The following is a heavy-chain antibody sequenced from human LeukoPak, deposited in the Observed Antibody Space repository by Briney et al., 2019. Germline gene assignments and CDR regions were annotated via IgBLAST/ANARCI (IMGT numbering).Heavy chain of an antibody. Sequence: PGGSLRLSCAASGFTFSSYGMHWVRQAPGKGLEWVAVIWYDGSNKYYADSVKGRFTVSRDNSKNTLYLQMNSLRAEDTAVYYCVRAGYDFWSGYYWLDYWGQGTLVTVSS. CDR3: VRAGYDFWSGYYWLDY. CDR2: IWYDGSNK. CDR1: GFTFSSYG. V-gene: IGHV3-33*01. D-gene: IGHD3-3*01. J-gene: IGHJ4*02.